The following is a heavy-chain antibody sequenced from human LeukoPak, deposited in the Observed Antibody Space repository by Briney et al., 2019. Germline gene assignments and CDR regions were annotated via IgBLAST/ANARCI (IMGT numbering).Heavy chain of an antibody. V-gene: IGHV3-33*01. CDR3: ARDGNYYDSSGYLDC. CDR2: IWYDRSNK. Sequence: GGSLRLSCAASGFTFSSYGMHWVRQAPGKGLEWVAVIWYDRSNKYYADSVKGRFTISRDNSKNTLYLQMNSLRAEDRAVYYCARDGNYYDSSGYLDCWGQGTLVTVSS. CDR1: GFTFSSYG. J-gene: IGHJ4*02. D-gene: IGHD3-22*01.